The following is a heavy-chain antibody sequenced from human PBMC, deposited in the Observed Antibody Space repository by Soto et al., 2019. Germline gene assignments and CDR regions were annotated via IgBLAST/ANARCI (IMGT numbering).Heavy chain of an antibody. CDR3: ARAYGSGSYHFDY. D-gene: IGHD3-10*01. CDR1: GGSISSYY. V-gene: IGHV4-59*08. CDR2: IYYSGST. Sequence: SETMSLTCTVAGGSISSYYWSWIWQPPGKGLEWIGYIYYSGSTNYNPSLKSRVTISVDTSKNQFSLKLSSVTAADTAVYYCARAYGSGSYHFDYWGQGTLVTVSS. J-gene: IGHJ4*02.